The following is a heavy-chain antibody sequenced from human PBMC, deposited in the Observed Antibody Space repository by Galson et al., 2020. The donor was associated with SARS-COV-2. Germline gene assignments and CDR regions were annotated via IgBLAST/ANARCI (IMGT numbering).Heavy chain of an antibody. CDR3: ARERKSYCSSTSCYAGKYYGMDV. V-gene: IGHV4-34*01. D-gene: IGHD2-2*01. CDR1: GGSFSGYY. J-gene: IGHJ6*02. CDR2: INNSRST. Sequence: SETLSLTCAVYGGSFSGYYWSWIRQPPGKGLEWIGEINNSRSTNYNPSPTGRVTISVDTSKNPFSLKLSPVTAADTAVYYCARERKSYCSSTSCYAGKYYGMDVWGQGTTVTVSS.